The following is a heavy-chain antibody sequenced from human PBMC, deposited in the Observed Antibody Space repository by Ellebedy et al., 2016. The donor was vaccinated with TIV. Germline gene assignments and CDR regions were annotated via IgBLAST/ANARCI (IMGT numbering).Heavy chain of an antibody. CDR3: ARATEGLDY. CDR2: IGTAGDT. D-gene: IGHD1-14*01. Sequence: PGGSLRLSCAASGFTFSSYDMPWVRHVTGKGLEWVSAIGTAGDTYYPGSVKGRFTISRENAKNSLYLQLNSLTAGDTTVNYCARATEGLDYWGQGTLVTVSS. CDR1: GFTFSSYD. J-gene: IGHJ4*02. V-gene: IGHV3-13*01.